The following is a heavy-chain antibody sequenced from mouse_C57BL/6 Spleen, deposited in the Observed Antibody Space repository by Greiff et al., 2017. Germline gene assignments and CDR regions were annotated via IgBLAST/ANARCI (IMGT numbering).Heavy chain of an antibody. J-gene: IGHJ2*01. CDR2: ISDGGSYT. V-gene: IGHV5-4*01. D-gene: IGHD2-10*01. CDR3: ARDTLLLSLYYFDY. CDR1: GFTFSSYA. Sequence: EVKLVESGGGLVKPGGSLKLSCAASGFTFSSYAMSWVRQTPEKRLEWVATISDGGSYTYYPDNVKGRFTISRDNAKNNLYLQMSHLKSEDTAMYYCARDTLLLSLYYFDYWGQGTTLTVSS.